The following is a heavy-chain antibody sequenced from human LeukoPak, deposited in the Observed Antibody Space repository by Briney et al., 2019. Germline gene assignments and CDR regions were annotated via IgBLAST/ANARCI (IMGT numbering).Heavy chain of an antibody. CDR3: AKDMSGYDISFYY. D-gene: IGHD5-12*01. CDR1: GFTFSSYA. V-gene: IGHV3-23*01. J-gene: IGHJ4*02. CDR2: ISGSGGST. Sequence: GGSLRLSCAASGFTFSSYAMNWVRQAPGKGLEWVSAISGSGGSTYYADSVKGRFTISRDNSKNTLYLQMNSLRAEDTAVYYCAKDMSGYDISFYYWGQGTLVTVSS.